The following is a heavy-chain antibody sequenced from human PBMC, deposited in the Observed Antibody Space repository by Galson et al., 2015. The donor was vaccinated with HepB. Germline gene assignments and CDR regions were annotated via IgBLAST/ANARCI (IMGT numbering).Heavy chain of an antibody. CDR1: GYSFTKYW. Sequence: QSGAEVKKPGEALRISCTGSGYSFTKYWIIWVRQMPGKGLEWMGRIDPSDSYTDYSPSFQGHVTISADKSITTAYLQWSSLKASDTAMYFCARMESGSWSNVEYLHHWGQGTLVTVSS. CDR2: IDPSDSYT. CDR3: ARMESGSWSNVEYLHH. D-gene: IGHD3-10*01. J-gene: IGHJ1*01. V-gene: IGHV5-10-1*01.